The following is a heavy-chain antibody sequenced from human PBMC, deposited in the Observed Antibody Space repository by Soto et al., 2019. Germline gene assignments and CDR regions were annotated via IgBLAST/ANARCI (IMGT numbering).Heavy chain of an antibody. V-gene: IGHV3-30*03. CDR1: RFDFTSYG. CDR2: ISDDGSIK. CDR3: ARAIETAMDPCDY. J-gene: IGHJ4*02. D-gene: IGHD5-18*01. Sequence: GGSLRLSCAASRFDFTSYGMHWLRQAPGKGLEWVAVISDDGSIKYYADSVKGRFTISRDNSKNTFYLQMNSLRGDDTALYYCARAIETAMDPCDYWGQGALVTVSS.